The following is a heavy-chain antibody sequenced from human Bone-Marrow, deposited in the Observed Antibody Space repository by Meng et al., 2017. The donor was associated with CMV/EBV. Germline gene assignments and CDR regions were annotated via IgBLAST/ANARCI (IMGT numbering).Heavy chain of an antibody. CDR2: INHSGST. V-gene: IGHV4-34*01. CDR1: GGSFSGYY. Sequence: SETLSLTCAVYGGSFSGYYWSWIRQPPGKGLEWIGEINHSGSTNYNPSLKSRVTISVDTSKNQFSLKLSSVTAADTAVYYCARGAGVVPAAKRGGGFDYWGQGTLVTVCS. D-gene: IGHD2-2*01. J-gene: IGHJ4*02. CDR3: ARGAGVVPAAKRGGGFDY.